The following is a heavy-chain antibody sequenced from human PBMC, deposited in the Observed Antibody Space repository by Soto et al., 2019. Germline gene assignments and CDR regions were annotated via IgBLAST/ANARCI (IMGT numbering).Heavy chain of an antibody. CDR3: AKVFYYYDSSGYYYFDY. CDR1: GFTFSSYA. J-gene: IGHJ4*02. CDR2: ISGSGSTI. Sequence: PGGPLRLSCAASGFTFSSYAVSWVRQAPGKGPEWISSISGSGSTIYYADSVKGRFTISRDNSKNTLYLQMSSLRAEDTAVYYCAKVFYYYDSSGYYYFDYWRQGTLVTVSS. V-gene: IGHV3-23*01. D-gene: IGHD3-22*01.